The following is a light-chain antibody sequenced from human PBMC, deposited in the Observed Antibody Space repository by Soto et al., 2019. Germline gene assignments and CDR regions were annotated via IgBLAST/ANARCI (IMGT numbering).Light chain of an antibody. CDR3: SSYTTRSTRV. CDR2: EVS. Sequence: QSVLTQPASVSAXPXXXXTXXXTXTSIDVGYYNYVSWYQQHPGKAPKLMIYEVSNRPSGVSNRFSGSKSGNTASLTISGLQTEDEADYYCSSYTTRSTRVFGTGTKV. CDR1: SIDVGYYNY. V-gene: IGLV2-14*01. J-gene: IGLJ1*01.